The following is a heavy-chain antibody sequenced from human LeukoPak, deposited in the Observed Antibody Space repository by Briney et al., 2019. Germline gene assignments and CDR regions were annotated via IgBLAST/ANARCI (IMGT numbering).Heavy chain of an antibody. D-gene: IGHD6-13*01. J-gene: IGHJ4*02. Sequence: HPGGSLRLSCAASGFTFSSYWMSWVRQAPGKGLEWVAVIWYDGSNKYYADSVKGRFTISRDNSKNTLYLQMNSLRAEDTAVYYCASWTDSSSWSFDYWGQGTLVTVSS. V-gene: IGHV3-33*08. CDR3: ASWTDSSSWSFDY. CDR1: GFTFSSYW. CDR2: IWYDGSNK.